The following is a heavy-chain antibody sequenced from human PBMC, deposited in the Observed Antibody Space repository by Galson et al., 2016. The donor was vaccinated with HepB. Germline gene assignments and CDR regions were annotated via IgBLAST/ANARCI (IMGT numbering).Heavy chain of an antibody. CDR1: GYRFANYW. D-gene: IGHD2-21*02. J-gene: IGHJ3*01. CDR2: VYPGNSEI. Sequence: QSGADVKKPGESLTISCKGSGYRFANYWIGWVRQMPGKGLESMGIVYPGNSEIRYSPSFQGQVTISADKSITTVYLQWNSLKASDSAIYYCARHECRGSDCFSAYDFWGQWTVVTVSS. CDR3: ARHECRGSDCFSAYDF. V-gene: IGHV5-51*01.